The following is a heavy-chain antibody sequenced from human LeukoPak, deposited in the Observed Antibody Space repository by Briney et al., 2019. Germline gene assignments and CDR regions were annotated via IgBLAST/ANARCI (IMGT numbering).Heavy chain of an antibody. J-gene: IGHJ4*01. CDR1: GFTVSTNF. D-gene: IGHD5-24*01. V-gene: IGHV3-66*01. CDR3: ARGRNGFFDY. Sequence: PGGSLRLSCAASGFTVSTNFMSWVRQAPGKGLDWVSVIYSDGSTSYADSVKGRFTISRDNAKNTVYLQINSLRAEDTAMYYCARGRNGFFDYWGHGTLVTVSS. CDR2: IYSDGST.